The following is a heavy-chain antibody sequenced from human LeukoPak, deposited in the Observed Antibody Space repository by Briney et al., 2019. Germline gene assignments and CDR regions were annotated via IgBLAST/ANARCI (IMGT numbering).Heavy chain of an antibody. CDR3: ARPRGLYCSSTSCYADAFDI. V-gene: IGHV4-30-4*08. D-gene: IGHD2-2*01. J-gene: IGHJ3*02. CDR1: GGSISSGDYY. Sequence: KPSQTLSLTCTVSGGSISSGDYYWSWIRQPPGKGLEWIGYIYYSGSTYYNPSLKSRVTISVDTSKNQFSLKLSSVTAADTAVYHCARPRGLYCSSTSCYADAFDIWGQGTMVTVSS. CDR2: IYYSGST.